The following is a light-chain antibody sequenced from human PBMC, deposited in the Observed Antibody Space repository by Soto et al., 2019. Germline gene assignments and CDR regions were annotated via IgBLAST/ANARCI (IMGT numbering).Light chain of an antibody. Sequence: QSVLTQPRSVSGSPGQSVTISCTGTSSDVGGQYYVSWYQHHPGKGPKLIIYDVNKRPSGVPDRFSGSKSGNTATLTISGLXAEDESDYYCSSYAGSYTSYVFGTGTKVTVL. J-gene: IGLJ1*01. CDR3: SSYAGSYTSYV. CDR1: SSDVGGQYY. CDR2: DVN. V-gene: IGLV2-11*01.